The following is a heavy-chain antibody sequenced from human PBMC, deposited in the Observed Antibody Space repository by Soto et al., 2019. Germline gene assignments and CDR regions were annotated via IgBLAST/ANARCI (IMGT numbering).Heavy chain of an antibody. V-gene: IGHV3-9*01. J-gene: IGHJ6*02. CDR2: ISWNSGSI. Sequence: EVQLVESGGGLVQPGRSLRLSCAASGFTFDDYAMHWVRQAPGKGLEWVSGISWNSGSIGYADSVKGRFTISRDNAKNSLYLQMNSLRAEDTALYYCAKDLLDCSSTSCYIDYYYGMDVWGQGTTVTVSS. D-gene: IGHD2-2*02. CDR1: GFTFDDYA. CDR3: AKDLLDCSSTSCYIDYYYGMDV.